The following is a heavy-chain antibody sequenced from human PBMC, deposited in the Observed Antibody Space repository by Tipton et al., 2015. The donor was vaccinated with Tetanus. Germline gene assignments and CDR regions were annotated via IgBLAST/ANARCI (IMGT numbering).Heavy chain of an antibody. CDR1: GGSLRSGDHY. CDR3: ARTPDYYYGMDV. J-gene: IGHJ6*02. V-gene: IGHV4-61*08. Sequence: LRLSCSVSGGSLRSGDHYWSWIRQPPGKGLEWLAYISSSRSTNSNYSLKSRITMSRDTSKNQFSLKLASVTAADTAVYFCARTPDYYYGMDVWGQGTTVTVSS. CDR2: ISSSRST.